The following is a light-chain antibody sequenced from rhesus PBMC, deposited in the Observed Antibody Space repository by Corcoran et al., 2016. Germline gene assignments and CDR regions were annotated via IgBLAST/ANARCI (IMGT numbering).Light chain of an antibody. V-gene: IGKV2-73*01. J-gene: IGKJ4*01. CDR2: RVS. CDR3: MQALQNPLT. Sequence: DIVMTQTPLSLPVTPGEPASISCRSSQSLLHSNGNTYLYWYLQKPGQPPRLLIYRVSNRFSGVPDSFSGGGSGTDFTLKISRVEAEDVGVYYCMQALQNPLTFGGGTKVELK. CDR1: QSLLHSNGNTY.